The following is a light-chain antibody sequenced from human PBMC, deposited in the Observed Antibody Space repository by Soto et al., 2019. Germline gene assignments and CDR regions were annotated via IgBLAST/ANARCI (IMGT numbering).Light chain of an antibody. Sequence: DIVMTESPLSLPVTPGEPGSISCRSSQSLLHSNGYNYLDWYLQKPGQSPQLXIYLGSNRASGVPDRFSGSGSGTDFTLKISRVEAEDVGVYYCMQALQTPITFGQGTRLEIK. J-gene: IGKJ5*01. V-gene: IGKV2-28*01. CDR2: LGS. CDR3: MQALQTPIT. CDR1: QSLLHSNGYNY.